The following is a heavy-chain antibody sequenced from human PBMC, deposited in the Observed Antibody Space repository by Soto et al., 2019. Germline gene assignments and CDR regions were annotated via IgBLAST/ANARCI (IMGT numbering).Heavy chain of an antibody. D-gene: IGHD3-16*01. V-gene: IGHV1-69*01. J-gene: IGHJ4*02. Sequence: QEQLVQSGAEVKKPGSSMKVSCKASGGIFSSFAISWVRQAPGQGLEWMGGIIPVFGTTNYAQKFQDRVTITADESTNTAYMELSSLISEDTAMYYCAMGGSPYVWFNEYWGQGTLVTVSS. CDR3: AMGGSPYVWFNEY. CDR1: GGIFSSFA. CDR2: IIPVFGTT.